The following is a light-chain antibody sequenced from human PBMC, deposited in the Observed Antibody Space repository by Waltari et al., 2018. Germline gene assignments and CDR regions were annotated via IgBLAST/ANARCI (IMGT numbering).Light chain of an antibody. CDR3: CSYTGSSTSYG. V-gene: IGLV2-23*01. J-gene: IGLJ1*01. CDR2: EAV. CDR1: SPDLASYNL. Sequence: QSALTQPASVTGSPGPSITFPCTGASPDLASYNLVSRYQHHPAHAPRLMIYEAVKRPSGVSNRFSGAKSGTTASLIISGLQADDEADYYCCSYTGSSTSYGCGSGTKVTVL.